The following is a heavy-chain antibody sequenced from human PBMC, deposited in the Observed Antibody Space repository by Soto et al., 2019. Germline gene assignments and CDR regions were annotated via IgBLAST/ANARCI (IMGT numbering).Heavy chain of an antibody. D-gene: IGHD3-3*01. CDR1: GFTFSSYA. CDR2: ISYDGSNK. Sequence: HVQLVESGGGVVQPGRSLRLSCAASGFTFSSYAMHWVRQAPGKGLEWVAVISYDGSNKYYADSVKGRFTISRDNSKNTLYLQMNSLRAEDTAVYYCARDGSHAFWSGYYDYWGQGTLVTVSS. CDR3: ARDGSHAFWSGYYDY. V-gene: IGHV3-30-3*01. J-gene: IGHJ4*02.